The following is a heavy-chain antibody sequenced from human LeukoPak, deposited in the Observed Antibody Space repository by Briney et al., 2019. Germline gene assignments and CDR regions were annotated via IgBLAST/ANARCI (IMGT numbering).Heavy chain of an antibody. CDR2: IRSDGNNK. J-gene: IGHJ6*04. V-gene: IGHV3-30*02. CDR1: GFTFSSYD. CDR3: AELGITMIGGV. Sequence: GGSLRLSCAASGFTFSSYDMHWVRQAPGKGLQWVAFIRSDGNNKYYTDSVRGRFTISRDNSKNTVHLQMNSLRAEDTAVYYCAELGITMIGGVWGKGTTVTISS. D-gene: IGHD3-10*02.